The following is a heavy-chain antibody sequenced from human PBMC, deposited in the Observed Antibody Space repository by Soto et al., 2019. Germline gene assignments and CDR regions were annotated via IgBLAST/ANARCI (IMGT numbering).Heavy chain of an antibody. CDR3: ARDLMVRGAPFPPMDY. CDR2: LSAYNGNT. J-gene: IGHJ4*02. D-gene: IGHD3-10*01. Sequence: QVQLVQSGAEVKKPGASVKVSCKASGYTFTSYGIIWVRQAPGQGLEWMGWLSAYNGNTNYAQKLQGRVTMTTDTATSTAYMELRSLRSDDTAVYYCARDLMVRGAPFPPMDYWGQGTLVTVSS. CDR1: GYTFTSYG. V-gene: IGHV1-18*01.